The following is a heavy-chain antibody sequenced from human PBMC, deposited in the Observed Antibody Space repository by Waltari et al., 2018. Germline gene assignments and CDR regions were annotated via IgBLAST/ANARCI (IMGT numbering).Heavy chain of an antibody. Sequence: EVQLVESGGGLIQPGGSLRLSCAASGFTVSSNYMSWVRQAPGKGVGWVAVIYSGGSTYYADSVKGRFTISRDNSKNTLYLQMNSLRAEDTAVYYCARDLPSIAARGAFDIWGQGTMVTVSS. CDR1: GFTVSSNY. CDR3: ARDLPSIAARGAFDI. CDR2: IYSGGST. D-gene: IGHD6-6*01. J-gene: IGHJ3*02. V-gene: IGHV3-53*01.